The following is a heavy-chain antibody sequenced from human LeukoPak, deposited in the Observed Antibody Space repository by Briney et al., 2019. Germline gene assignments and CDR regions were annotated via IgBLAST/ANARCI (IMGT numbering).Heavy chain of an antibody. CDR3: AREMRSPRGGFDY. CDR2: MYYSGST. CDR1: SGSTSSTSYY. D-gene: IGHD3-10*01. Sequence: SETLFLTCTVSSGSTSSTSYYWGWIRQPPGMGLEWIGSMYYSGSTYYNPSLKSRVTISVDTSKSQFSLKLSSVTAADTAVYYCAREMRSPRGGFDYWDQGTLVTVSS. V-gene: IGHV4-39*07. J-gene: IGHJ4*02.